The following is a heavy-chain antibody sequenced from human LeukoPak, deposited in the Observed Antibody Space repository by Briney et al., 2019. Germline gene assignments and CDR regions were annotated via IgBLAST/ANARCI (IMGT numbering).Heavy chain of an antibody. CDR2: ISAYNGHT. CDR3: ARDSPDYYDSSGFDAFDI. CDR1: GYTFTTYG. Sequence: ASVKVSCKASGYTFTTYGISWVRQAPGQGIEWMGWISAYNGHTNYAQKLQGRVTMTTDTSTSTAYMELRSLRSDDTAVYYCARDSPDYYDSSGFDAFDIWGQGTMVTVSS. J-gene: IGHJ3*02. V-gene: IGHV1-18*01. D-gene: IGHD3-22*01.